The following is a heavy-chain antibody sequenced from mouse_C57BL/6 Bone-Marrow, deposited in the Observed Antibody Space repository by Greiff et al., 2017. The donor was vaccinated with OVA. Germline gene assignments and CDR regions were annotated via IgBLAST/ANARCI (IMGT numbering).Heavy chain of an antibody. CDR1: GYTFTDYY. CDR2: INPYNGGT. Sequence: EVQLVESGPVLVKPGASVKMSCKASGYTFTDYYMNWVKQSHGKSLEWIGVINPYNGGTSYNQKFKGKATLTVDKSSSTAYMELNSLTSEDSAVYYCARGLGQDFDYWGQGTTLTVSS. J-gene: IGHJ2*01. V-gene: IGHV1-19*01. D-gene: IGHD4-1*01. CDR3: ARGLGQDFDY.